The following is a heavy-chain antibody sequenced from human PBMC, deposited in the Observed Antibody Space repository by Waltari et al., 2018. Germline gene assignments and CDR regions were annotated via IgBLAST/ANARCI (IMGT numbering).Heavy chain of an antibody. J-gene: IGHJ4*02. CDR2: IYGGSGST. CDR3: ARHRAGTNSLDV. V-gene: IGHV4-59*08. CDR1: GGSIRSNY. D-gene: IGHD1-1*01. Sequence: QVQLQESGPGLVTPSETLSLTCGVSGGSIRSNYGSWMRQPRGKGLEWIGYIYGGSGSTTYNPSLKSRVTISTDPSKNHFSLKVNSVTAADTAVYYCARHRAGTNSLDVWGRGVLVTVSS.